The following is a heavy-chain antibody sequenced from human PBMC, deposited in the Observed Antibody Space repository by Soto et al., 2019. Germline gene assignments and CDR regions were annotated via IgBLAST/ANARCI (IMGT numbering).Heavy chain of an antibody. Sequence: QVQLVESGGGVVQPGRSLRLSCAASGFTFSSYAMHWVRQAPGKGLEWVAVISYDGSNKYYADSVKGRFTISRDNSKNTLYLQMNSLEAEDTAVDYCARDGDLRGYSGYDPYYFDYWGRGTLVTVSS. D-gene: IGHD5-12*01. J-gene: IGHJ4*02. CDR2: ISYDGSNK. V-gene: IGHV3-30-3*01. CDR3: ARDGDLRGYSGYDPYYFDY. CDR1: GFTFSSYA.